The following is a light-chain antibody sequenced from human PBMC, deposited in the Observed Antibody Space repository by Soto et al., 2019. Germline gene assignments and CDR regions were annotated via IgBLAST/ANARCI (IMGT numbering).Light chain of an antibody. CDR1: SSNIGRNT. CDR2: SDD. J-gene: IGLJ2*01. CDR3: EAGDDSLNGPV. Sequence: QSVLIQPPSASGTPGQRVTISCSGSSSNIGRNTVNWYQHLPGTAPKLLLYSDDQRPSGVPDRFSGSRSGTSASLAISGLQSEDEADYYCEAGDDSLNGPVFGGGTKVTVL. V-gene: IGLV1-44*01.